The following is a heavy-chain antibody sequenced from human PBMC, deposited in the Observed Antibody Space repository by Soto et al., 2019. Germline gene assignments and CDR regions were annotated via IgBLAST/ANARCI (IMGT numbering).Heavy chain of an antibody. CDR2: IIPIFGTA. CDR1: GGTFSSYA. V-gene: IGHV1-69*01. Sequence: QVQLMQSGAEVKKPGSSVKVSCKASGGTFSSYAISWVRQAPGQGLEWMGGIIPIFGTANYAQKFQGRVTITADESTSTAYMELSSLRSEDTAVYYCAREGKYYDFWSGYGNGMDVWGQGTTVTVSS. J-gene: IGHJ6*02. D-gene: IGHD3-3*01. CDR3: AREGKYYDFWSGYGNGMDV.